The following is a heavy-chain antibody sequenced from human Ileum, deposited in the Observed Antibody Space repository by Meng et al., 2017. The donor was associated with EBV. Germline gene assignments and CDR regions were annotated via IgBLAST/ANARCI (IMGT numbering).Heavy chain of an antibody. J-gene: IGHJ5*02. V-gene: IGHV1-46*02. CDR2: INPSGGSS. D-gene: IGHD1-26*01. CDR3: ARVSKGGSYRVDP. CDR1: GYTFNTYY. Sequence: QVQLVQSGAEVKKPGASVGVSCKASGYTFNTYYMHWGRQAPGQGLEWMGVINPSGGSSIYAQRFQGRVTMTSDTSTTTVYMDLSSLRSEDTAVYYCARVSKGGSYRVDPWGQGTLGTVSS.